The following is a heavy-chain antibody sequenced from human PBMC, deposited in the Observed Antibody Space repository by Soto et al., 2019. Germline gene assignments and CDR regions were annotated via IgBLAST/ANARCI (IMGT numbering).Heavy chain of an antibody. D-gene: IGHD6-13*01. J-gene: IGHJ6*02. CDR2: IYPGDSDT. CDR1: GYSFTSYW. Sequence: PGESLKISCKGSGYSFTSYWIGWVRQMPGKGLEWMGIIYPGDSDTRYSPSFQGQVTISADKSISTAYLQWSSLKASDTAMYYCARRGPVGGSWYLRNYYYGMDVWGQGTTVTVSS. V-gene: IGHV5-51*01. CDR3: ARRGPVGGSWYLRNYYYGMDV.